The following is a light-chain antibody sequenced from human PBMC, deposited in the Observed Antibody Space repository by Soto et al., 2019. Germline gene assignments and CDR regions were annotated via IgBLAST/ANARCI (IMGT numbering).Light chain of an antibody. V-gene: IGKV1-5*03. CDR1: QSISSW. Sequence: DIQMTQSPSTESASVGDRVTITCRASQSISSWLAWYQQKPGKAPKLLIYKASSLESGVPSTFSGSGSGTEFTLTISSLQPDDFATYYCLQYNSYSTWTFGQGTKVEV. CDR3: LQYNSYSTWT. CDR2: KAS. J-gene: IGKJ1*01.